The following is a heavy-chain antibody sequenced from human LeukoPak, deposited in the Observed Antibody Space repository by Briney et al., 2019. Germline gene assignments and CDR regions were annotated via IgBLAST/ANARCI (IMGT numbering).Heavy chain of an antibody. CDR3: ASPRGYSYGSSFDY. CDR2: ISAYNGNT. D-gene: IGHD5-18*01. J-gene: IGHJ4*02. V-gene: IGHV1-18*01. CDR1: GYTFTSYG. Sequence: ASVKVSCKAPGYTFTSYGISWVRQAPGQGLEWMGWISAYNGNTNYAQKLQGRVTMTTDTSTSTAYMELRSLRSDDTAVYYCASPRGYSYGSSFDYWGQGTLVTVSS.